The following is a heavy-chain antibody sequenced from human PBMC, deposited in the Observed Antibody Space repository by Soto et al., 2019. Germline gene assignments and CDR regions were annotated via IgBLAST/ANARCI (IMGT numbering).Heavy chain of an antibody. CDR2: ISYSGST. J-gene: IGHJ4*02. V-gene: IGHV4-30-2*01. CDR3: ARSPLALAPPDY. Sequence: QLQLRESGSGLVTPSQTLSLTCAISGGSFSGAGYSWNWIRQPRGKGLEWIGYISYSGSTSYNPSLKCRVTILVDRSKNHFSLMLSSVTAADTAVYFCARSPLALAPPDYCGQGTLVTVSS. CDR1: GGSFSGAGYS.